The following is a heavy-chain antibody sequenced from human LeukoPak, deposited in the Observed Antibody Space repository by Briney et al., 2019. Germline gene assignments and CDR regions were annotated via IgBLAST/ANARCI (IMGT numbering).Heavy chain of an antibody. J-gene: IGHJ6*03. D-gene: IGHD5-24*01. CDR2: IYHRGTT. CDR3: ARVRDPYYYYMDV. Sequence: PSQTLSLTCTVSGGSIGIDDYYWTWIRQPPGKGLEWIGYIYHRGTTYYNPSLESRVTISVDRPKNQFSLKLSSVTAADTAMFYCARVRDPYYYYMDVWGKGTTVTVSS. CDR1: GGSIGIDDYY. V-gene: IGHV4-30-2*01.